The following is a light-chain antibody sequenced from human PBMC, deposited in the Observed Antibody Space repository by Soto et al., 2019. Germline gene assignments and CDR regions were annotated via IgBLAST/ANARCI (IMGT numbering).Light chain of an antibody. Sequence: QSALTQPPSASGSPGQSVTFSCTGTSSDIGAYNYVSWYQQHPGKAPKLMIYEVSKRPSGVPDRFSGSKSGNTASLTVSGLQAEDEADYYCTSYAGSNNVVFGGGTKVTVL. CDR1: SSDIGAYNY. J-gene: IGLJ2*01. V-gene: IGLV2-8*01. CDR2: EVS. CDR3: TSYAGSNNVV.